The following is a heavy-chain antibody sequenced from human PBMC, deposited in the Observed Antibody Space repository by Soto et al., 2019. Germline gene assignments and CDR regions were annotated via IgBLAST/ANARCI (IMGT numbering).Heavy chain of an antibody. CDR2: IYYSGSA. D-gene: IGHD3-10*01. CDR3: ARTYYYGSGSYSFDY. Sequence: QVQLQESGPGLVKPSETLSLTCTVSGGSVSSGSYYWSWIRQPPGKGLEWVGYIYYSGSANYNPSLKSRVTISVDTSKNQLSLKLSSVTAADTAVYYCARTYYYGSGSYSFDYWGQGTLVTVSS. V-gene: IGHV4-61*01. CDR1: GGSVSSGSYY. J-gene: IGHJ4*02.